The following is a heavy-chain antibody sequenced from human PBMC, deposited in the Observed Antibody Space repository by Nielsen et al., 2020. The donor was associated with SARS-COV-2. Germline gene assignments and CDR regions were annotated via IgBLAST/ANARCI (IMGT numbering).Heavy chain of an antibody. Sequence: GESLKFSCVGSGFSLSNYWMSWVRQAPGKGLEWVANIRRDGGARFYVDSVKGRFTISRDNAKNSLYLQMYSLRAEDTAVYYCVRDTGAWYFDYWGQGTLITVSS. CDR3: VRDTGAWYFDY. D-gene: IGHD4-11*01. J-gene: IGHJ4*02. CDR2: IRRDGGAR. V-gene: IGHV3-7*01. CDR1: GFSLSNYW.